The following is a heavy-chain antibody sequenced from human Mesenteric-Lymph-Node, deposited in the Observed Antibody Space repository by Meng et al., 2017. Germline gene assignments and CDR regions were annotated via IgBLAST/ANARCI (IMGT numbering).Heavy chain of an antibody. V-gene: IGHV4-31*03. J-gene: IGHJ2*01. D-gene: IGHD4-17*01. CDR2: IYYSGST. CDR1: GGSISSGNHY. CDR3: ASLYGDSSVWYLDL. Sequence: QRPLQESGPGLVKLSQTLSLTCTVSGGSISSGNHYWSWIRQHPGKGLEYIGYIYYSGSTYYNPSLKSRVIISVDTSKNQFSLRLNSVTAADTAVYYCASLYGDSSVWYLDLWGRGTLVTVSS.